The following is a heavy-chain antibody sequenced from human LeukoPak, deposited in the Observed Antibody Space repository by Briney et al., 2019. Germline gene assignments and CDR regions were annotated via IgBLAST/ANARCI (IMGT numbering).Heavy chain of an antibody. CDR3: ARDLTWIGAVITETYCFDY. Sequence: GGSLRLSCEASGFTFSDYALHWVRQAPGKGLEWVAAIGYDGSGKNYADSVKGRFTISRDNSKNTLTLYMESLGPEDTAAYFCARDLTWIGAVITETYCFDYWGQGTLVTVSA. J-gene: IGHJ4*02. D-gene: IGHD6-25*01. CDR2: IGYDGSGK. V-gene: IGHV3-30*03. CDR1: GFTFSDYA.